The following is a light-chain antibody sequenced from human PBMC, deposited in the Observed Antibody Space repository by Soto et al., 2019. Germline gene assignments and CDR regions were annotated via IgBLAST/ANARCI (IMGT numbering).Light chain of an antibody. CDR2: QGY. CDR1: SSDVGGYNY. V-gene: IGLV2-23*01. J-gene: IGLJ1*01. Sequence: QSALTQPPSASGSPGQSVTISCTGTSSDVGGYNYVSWYQQHPGKAPKVMILQGYKRPSGVSNRFSGSKFGNTASLTISGLQAEDEAEYYCCAYAATYTYVFGTGTKLTVL. CDR3: CAYAATYTYV.